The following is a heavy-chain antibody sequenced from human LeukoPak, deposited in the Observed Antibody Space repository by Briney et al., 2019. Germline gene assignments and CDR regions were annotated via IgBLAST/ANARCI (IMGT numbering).Heavy chain of an antibody. CDR3: TKDQTPFY. J-gene: IGHJ4*02. V-gene: IGHV3-49*04. CDR2: IRSEAYGGTT. Sequence: GGSLRLSCTTSGFTFGDYAMTWVRQAPGKGLEWVGFIRSEAYGGTTEYAASVKSRFTISRDDSKRIAYLQTSSLKTEDTAVYYCTKDQTPFYWGQGTLVTVSS. CDR1: GFTFGDYA.